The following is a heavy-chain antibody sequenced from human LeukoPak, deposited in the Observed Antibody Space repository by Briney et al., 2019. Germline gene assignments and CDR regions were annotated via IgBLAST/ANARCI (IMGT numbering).Heavy chain of an antibody. D-gene: IGHD6-6*01. V-gene: IGHV1-2*02. CDR1: GYTFTGYY. Sequence: ASVKVSCKASGYTFTGYYMHWVRQAPGQGLEWMGWINPNSGGTNYAQKFQGRVTMTRDTSISTAYMELSRLRSDDTAVYYCASSYRGGRAARFRYSWFDPWGQGTLVTVSS. J-gene: IGHJ5*02. CDR2: INPNSGGT. CDR3: ASSYRGGRAARFRYSWFDP.